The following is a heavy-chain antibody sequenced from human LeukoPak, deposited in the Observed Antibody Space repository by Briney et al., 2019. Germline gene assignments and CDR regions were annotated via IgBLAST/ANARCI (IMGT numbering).Heavy chain of an antibody. D-gene: IGHD2-2*01. CDR2: ISAYNGNT. J-gene: IGHJ4*02. CDR3: ARKSSSYCSSTSCYFDY. Sequence: ASVKVSCKASGGTFSSYAISWVRQAPGQGLEWMGWISAYNGNTNYAQKLQGRVTMTTDTSTSTAYMELRSLRSDDTAVYYCARKSSSYCSSTSCYFDYWGQGTLVTVSS. V-gene: IGHV1-18*01. CDR1: GGTFSSYA.